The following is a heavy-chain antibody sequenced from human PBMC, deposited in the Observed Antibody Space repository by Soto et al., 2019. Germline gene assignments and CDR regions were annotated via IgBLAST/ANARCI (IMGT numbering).Heavy chain of an antibody. CDR1: GYTFTSYT. Sequence: QVQLVQSGAEVKKPGASVKVSCKASGYTFTSYTITWVRQAPGQGLERMGWINPYNSNTNYAQKFQDRVTMTTDTSTSTAYMELRSLRSDGTAVYYCARVDAYNQPSFGYWGQGTLVTVSS. CDR3: ARVDAYNQPSFGY. J-gene: IGHJ4*02. D-gene: IGHD1-1*01. CDR2: INPYNSNT. V-gene: IGHV1-18*01.